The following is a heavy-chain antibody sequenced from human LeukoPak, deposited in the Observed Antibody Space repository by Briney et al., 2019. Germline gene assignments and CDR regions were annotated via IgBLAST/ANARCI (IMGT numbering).Heavy chain of an antibody. J-gene: IGHJ4*02. D-gene: IGHD5-12*01. CDR3: VRVDSGYDSPSFDY. CDR2: IKQDGSEK. V-gene: IGHV3-7*03. Sequence: GGSLRLSCAASGFTFSSYWMSWVRQAPGKGLEWVANIKQDGSEKYYVDSVKGRFTISRDNAKNSLYLQMNSLRAEDTAVYYCVRVDSGYDSPSFDYWGQGTLVTVSS. CDR1: GFTFSSYW.